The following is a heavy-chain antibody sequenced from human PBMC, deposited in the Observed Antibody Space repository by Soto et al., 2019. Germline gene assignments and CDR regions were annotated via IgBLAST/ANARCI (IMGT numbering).Heavy chain of an antibody. CDR1: GYIFSNNW. CDR2: IYPGDSDT. V-gene: IGHV5-51*01. CDR3: TRLSGYASVYSDGIDV. J-gene: IGHJ6*02. D-gene: IGHD5-12*01. Sequence: GESLKISCKGSGYIFSNNWIAWVRQMPGKGLEWMGIIYPGDSDTRYTPSFQGQVTFSADRSVNTAYLRWTSLKASDTAIYFCTRLSGYASVYSDGIDVWGQGTTVTV.